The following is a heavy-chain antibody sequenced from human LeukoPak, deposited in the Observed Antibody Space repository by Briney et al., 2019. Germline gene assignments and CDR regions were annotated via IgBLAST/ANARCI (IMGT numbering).Heavy chain of an antibody. D-gene: IGHD2-2*01. CDR1: GLTFTDFW. Sequence: PGVSLRLSCAASGLTFTDFWMNWVRLAPGRGLEWLANIKPDGNEKYYVDSVKGRFAISRDNAKNEVYLEMNSLRAEDTGVYYCSGRDSSRSPRAYWGQGTLVSVSS. CDR2: IKPDGNEK. CDR3: SGRDSSRSPRAY. J-gene: IGHJ4*02. V-gene: IGHV3-7*01.